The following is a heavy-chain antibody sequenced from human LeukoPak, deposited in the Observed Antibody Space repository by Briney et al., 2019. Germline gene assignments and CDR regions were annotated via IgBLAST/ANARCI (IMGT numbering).Heavy chain of an antibody. CDR1: GGSISSGGYS. J-gene: IGHJ4*02. D-gene: IGHD1-26*01. V-gene: IGHV4-30-2*01. CDR2: IYHSGST. CDR3: TSDLTFYSGRYCFDY. Sequence: SETLSLTCAVSGGSISSGGYSWSWIRQPPGKGLEWIGYIYHSGSTYYNPSLKSRVTISVDRSKNQFSLKLSSVTAADTAVYYCTSDLTFYSGRYCFDYWGQGTLVTVSS.